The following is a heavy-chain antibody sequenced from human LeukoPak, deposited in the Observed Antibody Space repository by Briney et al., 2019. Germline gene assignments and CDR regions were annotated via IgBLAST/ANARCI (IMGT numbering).Heavy chain of an antibody. CDR3: ARYGSGWYGSWFDP. Sequence: SETLSLTCSVSGGSISSYYWSWIRQPPGKGLEWIGYIYYSGSTNYNPSLKSRVTISVDTSKNQFSLKLSSATAADTAVYYCARYGSGWYGSWFDPWGQGTLVTVS. D-gene: IGHD6-19*01. J-gene: IGHJ5*02. V-gene: IGHV4-59*01. CDR2: IYYSGST. CDR1: GGSISSYY.